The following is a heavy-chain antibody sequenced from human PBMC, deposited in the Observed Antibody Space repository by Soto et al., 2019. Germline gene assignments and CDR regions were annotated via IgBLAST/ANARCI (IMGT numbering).Heavy chain of an antibody. V-gene: IGHV3-21*01. CDR1: GFTFSTYN. D-gene: IGHD4-17*01. CDR2: ISSGGSYI. Sequence: VGSLRLSCAASGFTFSTYNMNWVRQAPGKGLEWVSSISSGGSYIYYADSVKGRFTISRDNAKNSLYLQMNSLRAEDTAVYYCARDRGVTTFMDVWGQGTTVTVSS. J-gene: IGHJ6*02. CDR3: ARDRGVTTFMDV.